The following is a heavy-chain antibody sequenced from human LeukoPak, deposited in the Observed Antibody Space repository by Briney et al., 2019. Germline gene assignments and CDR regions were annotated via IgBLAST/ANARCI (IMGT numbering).Heavy chain of an antibody. CDR2: ISSSGSTI. CDR1: GFTFSSYE. D-gene: IGHD6-13*01. V-gene: IGHV3-48*03. J-gene: IGHJ4*02. CDR3: AREGSSWYADFDY. Sequence: GGSLRLSCAASGFTFSSYEMNWVRQAPGKGLEWVSYISSSGSTIYYADSVKGRFTISRDNAKNSLYLQINSLRAEDTAVYYCAREGSSWYADFDYWGQGTLVTVSS.